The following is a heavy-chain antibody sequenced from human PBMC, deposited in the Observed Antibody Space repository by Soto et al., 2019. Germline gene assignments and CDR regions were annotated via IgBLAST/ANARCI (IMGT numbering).Heavy chain of an antibody. CDR2: IYPGDSDT. CDR1: GYSFTSYW. Sequence: GLSMRISCNGSGYSFTSYWIGRMSKMTWKGLEWMGIIYPGDSDTRYSPSFQGQVTISADKSISTAYLQWSSLKASDTAMYYCARTTAAGKYYYGVDVWGQGTTVTV. CDR3: ARTTAAGKYYYGVDV. V-gene: IGHV5-51*01. J-gene: IGHJ6*02. D-gene: IGHD6-13*01.